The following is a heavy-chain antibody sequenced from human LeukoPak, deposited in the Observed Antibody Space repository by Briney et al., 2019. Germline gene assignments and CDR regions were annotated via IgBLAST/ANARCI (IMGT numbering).Heavy chain of an antibody. CDR2: ISGSGGST. J-gene: IGHJ4*02. CDR1: GFTFSSYA. D-gene: IGHD3-9*01. CDR3: AKDPALRYFDWLNYYFDY. V-gene: IGHV3-23*01. Sequence: GGSLRLSCAASGFTFSSYAMSWVRQAPGKGLEWVSAISGSGGSTYYADSVKGRFTISRDNSKNTLYLQMNSLRAEDTAVYYCAKDPALRYFDWLNYYFDYWGQGTLVTVSS.